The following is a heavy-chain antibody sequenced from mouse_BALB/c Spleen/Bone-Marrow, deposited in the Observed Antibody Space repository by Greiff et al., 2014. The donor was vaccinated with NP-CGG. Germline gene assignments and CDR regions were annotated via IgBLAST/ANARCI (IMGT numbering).Heavy chain of an antibody. D-gene: IGHD2-14*01. V-gene: IGHV14-3*02. Sequence: VQLLESGAGLVQPGASLKLSCTASGFKFKNTYMHWVQQTPEKGLEWIGRIDPADGNTKYDPKFQGKATITADTSSNTAYLQLSSLTSEDTAVYYCGRIQARRLLDYWGQGTSVTVSS. CDR1: GFKFKNTY. CDR2: IDPADGNT. J-gene: IGHJ4*01. CDR3: GRIQARRLLDY.